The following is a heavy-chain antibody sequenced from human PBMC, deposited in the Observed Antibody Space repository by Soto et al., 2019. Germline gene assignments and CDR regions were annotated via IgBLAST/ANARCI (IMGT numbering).Heavy chain of an antibody. CDR1: GYSFAGYW. Sequence: GESLKISCKGSGYSFAGYWITWVRQKPGKGLEWMGRIDPSDSQTYYSPSFRGHVTISVTKSITTVFLQWSSLRASDTAMYYCARQIHDPDTGPTFQYYFDSWGQGTPVTVSS. CDR3: ARQIHDPDTGPTFQYYFDS. V-gene: IGHV5-10-1*01. CDR2: IDPSDSQT. J-gene: IGHJ4*02. D-gene: IGHD5-18*01.